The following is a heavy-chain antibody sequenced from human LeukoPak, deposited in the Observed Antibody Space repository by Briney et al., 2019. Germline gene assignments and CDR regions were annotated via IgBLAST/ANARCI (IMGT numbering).Heavy chain of an antibody. D-gene: IGHD1-26*01. J-gene: IGHJ4*02. Sequence: PGGSLRLSCAASGFTFGSYAMSWVRQAPGKGLEWVSAISGSGGSTYYADSVKGRFTISRDNSKNTLYLQMNSLRAEDTAVYYCAKDSGSYYYFDYWGQGTLVTVSS. V-gene: IGHV3-23*01. CDR1: GFTFGSYA. CDR3: AKDSGSYYYFDY. CDR2: ISGSGGST.